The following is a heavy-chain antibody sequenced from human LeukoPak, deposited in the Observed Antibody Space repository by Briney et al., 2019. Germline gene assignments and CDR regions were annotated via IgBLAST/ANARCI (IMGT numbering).Heavy chain of an antibody. Sequence: SETLSLTCTVSGGSISSSSYYWGWIRQPPGKGLEWIGSIYYSGSTYYNPSLKSRVTISVDTSKNQFSLKLSSVTAADTAVYYWARVLIVVVPAAIFDYWGRGTLVTVSS. J-gene: IGHJ4*02. V-gene: IGHV4-39*01. CDR2: IYYSGST. CDR3: ARVLIVVVPAAIFDY. D-gene: IGHD2-2*01. CDR1: GGSISSSSYY.